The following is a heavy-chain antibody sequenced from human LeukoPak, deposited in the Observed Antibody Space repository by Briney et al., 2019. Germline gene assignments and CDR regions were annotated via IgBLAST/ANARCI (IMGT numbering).Heavy chain of an antibody. V-gene: IGHV3-23*01. Sequence: PGGSLRLSCAASEFTFSSYWMSWVRQAPGKGLEWVSSISGSGGSTYYADSVKGRFTISRDNSKNTLFLQMNSLRAEDTALYYCAKVPSSSWYKGIDYWGQGALVTVSS. D-gene: IGHD6-13*01. CDR3: AKVPSSSWYKGIDY. CDR2: ISGSGGST. J-gene: IGHJ4*02. CDR1: EFTFSSYW.